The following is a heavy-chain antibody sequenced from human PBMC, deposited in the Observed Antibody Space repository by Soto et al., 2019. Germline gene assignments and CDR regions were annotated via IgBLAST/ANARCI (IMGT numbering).Heavy chain of an antibody. CDR3: ARVGAGLAAAGGLGAFDI. J-gene: IGHJ3*02. CDR1: GFTFSSYA. V-gene: IGHV3-30-3*01. CDR2: ISYDGSNK. D-gene: IGHD6-13*01. Sequence: GGSLRLSCAASGFTFSSYAMHWVRQAPGKGLEWVAVISYDGSNKYYADSVKGRFTISRDNSKNTLYLQMNSLRAEDTAVYYCARVGAGLAAAGGLGAFDIWGQGTMVTVSS.